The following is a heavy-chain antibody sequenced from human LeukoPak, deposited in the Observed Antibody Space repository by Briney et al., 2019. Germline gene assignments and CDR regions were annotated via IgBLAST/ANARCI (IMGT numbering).Heavy chain of an antibody. J-gene: IGHJ4*02. CDR2: IIPILGIA. Sequence: ASVKVSCKASGGTFISYAISWVRQAPGQGLEWMGRIIPILGIANYAQKLQGRVTITADKSTSTAYMELSSLRSEDTAVYYCARGQSDDYGDYGWGQGTLVTVSS. CDR3: ARGQSDDYGDYG. V-gene: IGHV1-69*04. D-gene: IGHD4-17*01. CDR1: GGTFISYA.